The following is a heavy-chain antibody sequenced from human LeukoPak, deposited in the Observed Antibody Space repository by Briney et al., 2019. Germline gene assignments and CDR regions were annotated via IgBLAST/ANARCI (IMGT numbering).Heavy chain of an antibody. CDR2: IYYSGST. Sequence: SQTVSLTCSVSGGSISSGDYYWSWIRQPPGKGLEWIGYIYYSGSTYYNPSLKSRVTISVDTSKNQFSLKLSSVTAADTAVYYCARGLYGDYFDYWGQGTLVTVSS. V-gene: IGHV4-30-4*01. D-gene: IGHD4-17*01. J-gene: IGHJ4*02. CDR3: ARGLYGDYFDY. CDR1: GGSISSGDYY.